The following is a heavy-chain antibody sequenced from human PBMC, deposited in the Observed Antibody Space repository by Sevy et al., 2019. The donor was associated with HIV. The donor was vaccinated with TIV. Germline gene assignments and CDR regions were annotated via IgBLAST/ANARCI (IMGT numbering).Heavy chain of an antibody. Sequence: SETLSLTCTVSGGSISSYYWSWIRQPAGKGLEWIGRIYTSGSTNYNPSLKRRVTMSVDTSKNQFSLKLSSLTAADTAVYYCAIRGYSGYDYENDAFDIWGQGTMVTVSS. CDR2: IYTSGST. D-gene: IGHD5-12*01. J-gene: IGHJ3*02. CDR3: AIRGYSGYDYENDAFDI. CDR1: GGSISSYY. V-gene: IGHV4-4*07.